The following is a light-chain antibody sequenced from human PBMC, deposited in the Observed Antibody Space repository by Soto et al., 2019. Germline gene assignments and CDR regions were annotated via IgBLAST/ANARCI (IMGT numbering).Light chain of an antibody. Sequence: QSALTQPRSVSGSHGQSVTISCTGTSSDVGRYDYVSWYQHHPGKAPKLLIYDVNKWPSGVPDRFSGSKSGNTASLSISGLQAEDEADYYCCSKAGTSTAVFGGGTNLTVL. CDR1: SSDVGRYDY. J-gene: IGLJ2*01. CDR2: DVN. CDR3: CSKAGTSTAV. V-gene: IGLV2-11*01.